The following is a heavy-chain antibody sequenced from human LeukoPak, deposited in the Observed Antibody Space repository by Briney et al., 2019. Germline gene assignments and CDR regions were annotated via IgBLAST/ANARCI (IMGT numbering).Heavy chain of an antibody. V-gene: IGHV4-39*07. CDR3: ARDRYDFWSGTHYYYYMDV. D-gene: IGHD3-3*01. CDR1: GGSISSSSYY. J-gene: IGHJ6*03. CDR2: IYYSGST. Sequence: PSETLSLTCTVSGGSISSSSYYWGWIRQPPGKGLEWIGSIYYSGSTYYNPSPKSRVTISVDTSKNQFSLKLSSVTAADTAVYYCARDRYDFWSGTHYYYYMDVWGKGTTVTVSS.